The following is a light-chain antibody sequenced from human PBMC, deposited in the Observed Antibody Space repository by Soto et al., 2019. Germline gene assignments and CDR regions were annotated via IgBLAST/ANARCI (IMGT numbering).Light chain of an antibody. V-gene: IGKV3-11*01. CDR3: QQRKNWPPLT. CDR1: QSVSSY. CDR2: EAS. J-gene: IGKJ4*01. Sequence: EIVLTQSPATLSLSPGERATLSCRASQSVSSYLAWYQQKPGQAPRLLIYEASNRATGIPDRFSGSGSGTDFTLPISSLEPEDFAAYYCQQRKNWPPLTFGGGTKVEIK.